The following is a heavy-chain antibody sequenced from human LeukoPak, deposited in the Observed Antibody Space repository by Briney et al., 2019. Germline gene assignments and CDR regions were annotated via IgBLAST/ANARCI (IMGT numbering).Heavy chain of an antibody. CDR1: AFIFSGHW. V-gene: IGHV3-7*01. Sequence: GGSLRLSCEGSAFIFSGHWMNWVRQTPGKGLEWVASIKEDGSERQYVDSVKGRFSISRDNSKNTLYLQMNSLRAEDTAVYYCARDTGLDNYDFWSGYGPFDYWGQGTLVTVSS. J-gene: IGHJ4*02. CDR3: ARDTGLDNYDFWSGYGPFDY. D-gene: IGHD3-3*01. CDR2: IKEDGSER.